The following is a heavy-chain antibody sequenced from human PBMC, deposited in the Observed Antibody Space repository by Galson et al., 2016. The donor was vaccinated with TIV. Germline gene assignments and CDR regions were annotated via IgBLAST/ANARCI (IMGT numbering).Heavy chain of an antibody. J-gene: IGHJ4*02. Sequence: PALVKPTQTLTLTCTFSGFSLNTDGMCVNWIRQPPGKALEWLARIDWDDDKSYSPSLKTRLTISKDTSKNQVVLTMTNMDPVDTATYFCARYRSRGACYDYWGQGTLVPVSS. CDR1: GFSLNTDGMC. CDR3: ARYRSRGACYDY. D-gene: IGHD2-21*02. CDR2: IDWDDDK. V-gene: IGHV2-70*11.